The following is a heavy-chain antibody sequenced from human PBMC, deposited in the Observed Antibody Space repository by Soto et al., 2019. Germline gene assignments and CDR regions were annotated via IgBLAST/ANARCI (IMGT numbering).Heavy chain of an antibody. CDR1: GFTFSSYG. CDR3: ARTKQVVVAATPFGWFDP. CDR2: ISYDGSNK. J-gene: IGHJ5*02. Sequence: ESGGGVVQPGRSLRLSCAASGFTFSSYGMHWVRQAPGKGLEWVAVISYDGSNKYYADSVKGRFTISRDNSKNTLYLQMNSLRAEDTAVYYCARTKQVVVAATPFGWFDPWGQGTLVTVSS. V-gene: IGHV3-30*03. D-gene: IGHD2-15*01.